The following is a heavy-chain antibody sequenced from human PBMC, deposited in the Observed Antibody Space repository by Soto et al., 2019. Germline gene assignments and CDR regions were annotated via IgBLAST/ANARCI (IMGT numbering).Heavy chain of an antibody. CDR3: ARGGCSSTSCYKNWFDP. V-gene: IGHV4-31*03. J-gene: IGHJ5*02. CDR2: IYYSGST. Sequence: PXETLSLTCTVSGGSISSGGYYWSWIRQHPGKGLEWIGYIYYSGSTYYNPSLKSRVTISVDTSKNQFSLKLSSVTAADTAVYYCARGGCSSTSCYKNWFDPWGQGTLVTVSS. CDR1: GGSISSGGYY. D-gene: IGHD2-2*02.